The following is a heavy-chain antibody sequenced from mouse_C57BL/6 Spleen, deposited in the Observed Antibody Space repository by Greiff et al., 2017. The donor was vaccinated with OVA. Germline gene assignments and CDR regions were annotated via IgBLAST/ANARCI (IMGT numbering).Heavy chain of an antibody. J-gene: IGHJ3*01. CDR1: GYTFTSYW. CDR2: IDPETGGT. V-gene: IGHV1-15*01. D-gene: IGHD2-5*01. Sequence: QVQLQQPGAELVKPGASVKLSCKASGYTFTSYWLHWVKQTPVHGLEWIGAIDPETGGTAYNQKFKGKAILTADKSSSTAYMELRSLTSEDSAVYYCTRRDYYSKGFAYWGQGTLVTVSA. CDR3: TRRDYYSKGFAY.